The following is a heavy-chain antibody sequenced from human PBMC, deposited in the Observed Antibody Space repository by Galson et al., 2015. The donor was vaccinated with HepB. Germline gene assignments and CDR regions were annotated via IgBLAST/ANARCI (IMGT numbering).Heavy chain of an antibody. J-gene: IGHJ6*03. CDR2: IIPIFGTA. CDR3: ARAPLREVVIDYYIYYFMDA. V-gene: IGHV1-69*13. CDR1: GGTFSSYA. D-gene: IGHD3-16*01. Sequence: SVKVSCKASGGTFSSYAISWVRQAPGQGLEWMGGIIPIFGTANYAQNFQGRVTITADEPTSTAYMELSSLRSEDTAVYYCARAPLREVVIDYYIYYFMDAWGKGTTVTVSS.